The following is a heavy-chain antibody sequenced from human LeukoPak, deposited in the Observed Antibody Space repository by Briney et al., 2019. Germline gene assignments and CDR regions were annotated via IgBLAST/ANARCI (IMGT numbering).Heavy chain of an antibody. CDR3: ARPHSLGGSFYVFDY. CDR2: MNPNSGNT. D-gene: IGHD1-26*01. J-gene: IGHJ4*02. V-gene: IGHV1-8*01. CDR1: GYTFTSYD. Sequence: ASVKVSCKASGYTFTSYDINWVRQATGQGLEWMGWMNPNSGNTGYAQKFQGRVAMTTDTSTNTAYMDLRSLRPDDTAVYYCARPHSLGGSFYVFDYWGQGTLITVSS.